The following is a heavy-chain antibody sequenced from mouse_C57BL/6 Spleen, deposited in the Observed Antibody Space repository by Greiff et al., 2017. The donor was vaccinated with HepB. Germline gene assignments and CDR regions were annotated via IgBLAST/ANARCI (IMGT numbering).Heavy chain of an antibody. CDR1: GYTFTSYW. CDR2: IDPSDSYT. CDR3: ARGTFYDGSWYFDV. V-gene: IGHV1-69*01. D-gene: IGHD2-3*01. J-gene: IGHJ1*03. Sequence: QVQLQQPGAELVMPGASVKLSCKASGYTFTSYWMHWVKQRPGQGLEWIGEIDPSDSYTNYNQKFKGKSTLTVDKSSSTAYMQLSSLTSEDSAVYYCARGTFYDGSWYFDVWGTGTTVTVSS.